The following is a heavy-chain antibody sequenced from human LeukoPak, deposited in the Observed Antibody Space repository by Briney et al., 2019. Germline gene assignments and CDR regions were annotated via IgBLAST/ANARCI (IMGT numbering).Heavy chain of an antibody. Sequence: PGGSLDLSCQAPGFTFGDYAISWVGQAQGKGLGGEGFIRRKAYGGTTEYAASVKGRFTISRHDSKSVAYLQMNSLKTEDTAVYYCTRGVDTAMALTLVYFDYWGQGTLVTVSS. CDR1: GFTFGDYA. J-gene: IGHJ4*02. CDR2: IRRKAYGGTT. CDR3: TRGVDTAMALTLVYFDY. V-gene: IGHV3-49*04. D-gene: IGHD5-18*01.